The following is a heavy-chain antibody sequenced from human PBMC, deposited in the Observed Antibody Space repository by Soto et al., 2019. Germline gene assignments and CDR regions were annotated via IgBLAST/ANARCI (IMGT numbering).Heavy chain of an antibody. J-gene: IGHJ6*02. CDR1: GYTFTSYG. Sequence: QVQLVQSGAEVKKPGASVKVSCKASGYTFTSYGIIWVRQAPGQGLEWMGWISAYNGNTNYAQKLQGRVTMTTDTSTSTAYMELRSLRSDDTAVYYCARDVYCTNGVCYYGMDVWGQGTTVTVSS. V-gene: IGHV1-18*01. D-gene: IGHD2-8*01. CDR2: ISAYNGNT. CDR3: ARDVYCTNGVCYYGMDV.